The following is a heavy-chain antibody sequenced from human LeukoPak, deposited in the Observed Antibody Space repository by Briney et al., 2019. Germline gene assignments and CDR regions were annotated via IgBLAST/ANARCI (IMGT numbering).Heavy chain of an antibody. J-gene: IGHJ6*02. CDR2: ISYDGSNK. CDR1: GFTFSSYA. V-gene: IGHV3-30*04. D-gene: IGHD3-22*01. CDR3: ARDRYYYDSSGYYYYYYYGMDV. Sequence: GGSLRLSCAASGFTFSSYAMHWVRQAPGKGLEWVAVISYDGSNKYYADSVKGRFTISRDNSKNTLYLQMNSLRAEDTAVYYCARDRYYYDSSGYYYYYYYGMDVWGQGTTVTVSS.